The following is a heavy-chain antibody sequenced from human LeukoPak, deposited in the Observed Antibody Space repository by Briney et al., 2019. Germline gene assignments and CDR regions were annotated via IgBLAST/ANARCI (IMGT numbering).Heavy chain of an antibody. Sequence: SSETLSLTCTVSGGSISSYYWNWIRQPAGKGLEWIGRIYTTGSTIYNPSLKSRVTMSADTSKSQFSLRLSSVTAADTAVYYCAGDGYRYFDYWGQGTLVTVSS. V-gene: IGHV4-4*07. CDR3: AGDGYRYFDY. D-gene: IGHD5-24*01. J-gene: IGHJ4*02. CDR2: IYTTGST. CDR1: GGSISSYY.